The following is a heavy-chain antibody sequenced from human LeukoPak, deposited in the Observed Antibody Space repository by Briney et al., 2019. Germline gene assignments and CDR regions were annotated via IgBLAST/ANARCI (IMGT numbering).Heavy chain of an antibody. J-gene: IGHJ5*02. D-gene: IGHD3-10*01. CDR3: ARGRVMVRVWFDP. CDR1: GGSISSGGYY. V-gene: IGHV4-31*03. Sequence: PSQTLSLTCTVSGGSISSGGYYWSWIRQHPGKGLEWIGYIYYSGSTYYNPSLKSRVTIPVDTSKNQFSLKLSSVAAADTAVYYCARGRVMVRVWFDPWGQGTLVTVSS. CDR2: IYYSGST.